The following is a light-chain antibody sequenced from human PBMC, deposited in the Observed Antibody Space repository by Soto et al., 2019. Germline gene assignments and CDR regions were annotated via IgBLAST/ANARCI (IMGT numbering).Light chain of an antibody. J-gene: IGLJ1*01. CDR2: EVN. V-gene: IGLV2-8*01. CDR1: SSDVGGYNY. Sequence: LTQLASDGGSPGQSVSISSTGTSSDVGGYNYVSWYQQHPGKAPKLMIYEVNKRPSGVPDRFSGSKSGNTASLTVSGLQAEDEADYYCSSYAGISTVFGTGTKVTV. CDR3: SSYAGISTV.